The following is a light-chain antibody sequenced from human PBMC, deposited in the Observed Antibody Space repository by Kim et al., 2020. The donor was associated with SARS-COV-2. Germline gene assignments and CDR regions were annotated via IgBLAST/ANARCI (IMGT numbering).Light chain of an antibody. V-gene: IGLV3-19*01. CDR2: GKN. J-gene: IGLJ2*01. CDR3: NSRDSSGNHVV. Sequence: SSELTQDPAESVALGQTVRITCQGDSLRSYYASWYQQKPGQAPVLVIYGKNNRPSGIPDRFSGSSSGNTASLTIAGAQAEDEADYYCNSRDSSGNHVVFGGGTQLTVL. CDR1: SLRSYY.